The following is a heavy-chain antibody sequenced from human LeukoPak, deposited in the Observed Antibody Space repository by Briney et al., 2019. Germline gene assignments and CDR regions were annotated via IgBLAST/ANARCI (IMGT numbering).Heavy chain of an antibody. D-gene: IGHD6-13*01. V-gene: IGHV3-21*01. CDR3: AREAISSSWTKPDY. CDR1: GFTFSSYS. J-gene: IGHJ4*02. CDR2: ISSSSSYI. Sequence: GGSLRLSCAASGFTFSSYSMNWVRQAPGKGLEWVSSISSSSSYIYYADSVKGRFTISRDNAKNSLYLQMNSLRAEDTAVYYCAREAISSSWTKPDYWGQGTLVTVSS.